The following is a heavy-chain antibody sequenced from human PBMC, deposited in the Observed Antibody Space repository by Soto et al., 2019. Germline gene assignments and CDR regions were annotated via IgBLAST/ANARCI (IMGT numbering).Heavy chain of an antibody. D-gene: IGHD3-22*01. CDR2: INHSGST. J-gene: IGHJ4*02. Sequence: QVQLQQWGAGLLKPSETLSLTCAVYGGSFSGYYWSWIRQPPGKGLEWIGEINHSGSTNYNPSLKSRVTISVDTSKNQFSLKLSSVTAAETAVYYCARDRALTKADSSVDYWGQGTLVTVSS. CDR3: ARDRALTKADSSVDY. V-gene: IGHV4-34*01. CDR1: GGSFSGYY.